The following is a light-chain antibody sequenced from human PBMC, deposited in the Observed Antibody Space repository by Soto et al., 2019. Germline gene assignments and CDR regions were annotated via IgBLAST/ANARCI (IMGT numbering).Light chain of an antibody. J-gene: IGLJ1*01. CDR2: EVS. V-gene: IGLV2-14*01. Sequence: QSALTQPASVSGSPGQSITISCTGTSSDVGGYNYVSWYQQHPGKAPKLMIYEVSNLPSGVSNRFSGSKSGNTASLTISGLQAEDEADDYCSSYTSSSTLVFGTGTKVTGL. CDR3: SSYTSSSTLV. CDR1: SSDVGGYNY.